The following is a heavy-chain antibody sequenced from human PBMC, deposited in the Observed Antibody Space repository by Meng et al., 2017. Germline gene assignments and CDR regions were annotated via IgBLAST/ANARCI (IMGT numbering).Heavy chain of an antibody. V-gene: IGHV3-33*01. J-gene: IGHJ4*02. CDR1: GFTFSSYG. Sequence: GESLKISCAASGFTFSSYGMHWVRQAPGKGLEWVAVIGYDGSNKYYADSVKGRFTISRDNSKNTLYLQMNSLRAEDTAVYYCARDYHYYDSSGFIDYWGQGTLVTVSS. CDR3: ARDYHYYDSSGFIDY. CDR2: IGYDGSNK. D-gene: IGHD3-22*01.